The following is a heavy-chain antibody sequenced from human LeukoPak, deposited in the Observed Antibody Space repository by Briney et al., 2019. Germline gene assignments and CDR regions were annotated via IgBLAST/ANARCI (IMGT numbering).Heavy chain of an antibody. CDR2: ISNDGRST. CDR3: ARYGSGDLWLLGWYFDF. V-gene: IGHV3-23*01. CDR1: GFTFKNYA. D-gene: IGHD3-22*01. Sequence: PGGSLGLSCALSGFTFKNYAITWVRQAPGKGLEWVSSISNDGRSTHYADSVKGRFTISRDNSKNTVSLQMSSLRAEDTAVYYCARYGSGDLWLLGWYFDFWGRGTLVTVSS. J-gene: IGHJ2*01.